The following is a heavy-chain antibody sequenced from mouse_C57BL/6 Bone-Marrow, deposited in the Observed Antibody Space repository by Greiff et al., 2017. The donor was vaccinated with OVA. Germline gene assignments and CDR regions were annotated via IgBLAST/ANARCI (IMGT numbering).Heavy chain of an antibody. CDR1: GYTFTSYW. CDR3: ASDGYHWYFDV. Sequence: QVQLKQPGAELVMPGASVKLSCKASGYTFTSYWMHWVKQRPGQGLEWIGEIDPSDSYTNYNQKFKGKSTLTVDKSSSTAYMQLSSLTSEDSAVYYCASDGYHWYFDVWGTGTTVTVSS. J-gene: IGHJ1*03. CDR2: IDPSDSYT. D-gene: IGHD2-3*01. V-gene: IGHV1-69*01.